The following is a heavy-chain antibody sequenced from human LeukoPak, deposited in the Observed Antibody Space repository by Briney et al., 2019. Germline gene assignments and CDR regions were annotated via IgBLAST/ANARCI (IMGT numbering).Heavy chain of an antibody. D-gene: IGHD3-22*01. V-gene: IGHV5-51*01. Sequence: GESLKTSCICSGYSFTSYWIGWVRQMPGKLLELMGIIHPGNSDTRHSPSFQGQVTISADKSICSAYLHSSSPKATDTDMYYCARGYYDSSGYYFDYWGQGTLVIVSS. CDR2: IHPGNSDT. CDR3: ARGYYDSSGYYFDY. CDR1: GYSFTSYW. J-gene: IGHJ4*02.